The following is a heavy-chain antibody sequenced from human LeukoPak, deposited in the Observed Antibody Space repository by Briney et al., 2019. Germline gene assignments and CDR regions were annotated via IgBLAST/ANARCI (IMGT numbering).Heavy chain of an antibody. CDR1: GFTFTSYS. Sequence: GGSLRLSCAASGFTFTSYSMNWVRQAPGKGLEWVSTISGGGGSTYYADSVKGRFTISRDNSKNILYLQMTSLRAEDTAVYYCTRDADTSEHFSWLDLWGQGTLVTVSS. CDR2: ISGGGGST. D-gene: IGHD3-22*01. V-gene: IGHV3-23*01. J-gene: IGHJ5*02. CDR3: TRDADTSEHFSWLDL.